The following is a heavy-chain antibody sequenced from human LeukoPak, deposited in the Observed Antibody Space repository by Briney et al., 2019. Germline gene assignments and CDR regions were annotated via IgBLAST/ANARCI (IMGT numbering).Heavy chain of an antibody. CDR2: IWYDGSNK. V-gene: IGHV3-33*01. D-gene: IGHD3-10*01. CDR1: GFTFSSYG. Sequence: GGSLRLSCAASGFTFSSYGMHWVRQAPGKGLEWVAVIWYDGSNKYYADSVKGRFTISRDNSKNTLHLQMNSLRAEDTAVYYCARGDYYGSRGDYWGQGTLVTVSS. CDR3: ARGDYYGSRGDY. J-gene: IGHJ4*02.